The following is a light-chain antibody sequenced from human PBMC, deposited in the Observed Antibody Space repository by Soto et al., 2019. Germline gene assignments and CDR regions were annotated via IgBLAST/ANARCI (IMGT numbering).Light chain of an antibody. Sequence: EIVLTQSPATLSLSPGERATLSCRASQSVSSYLAWYQQKPGHAPRLLIYDASNRATGIPARFSGSGSGTDFTLTISSLEPEDFAVYYFQQRSNWPLTFGGGTKVEIK. CDR3: QQRSNWPLT. V-gene: IGKV3-11*01. J-gene: IGKJ4*01. CDR2: DAS. CDR1: QSVSSY.